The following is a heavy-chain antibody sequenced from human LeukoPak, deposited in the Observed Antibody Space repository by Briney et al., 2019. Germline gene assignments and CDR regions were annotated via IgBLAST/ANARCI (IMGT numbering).Heavy chain of an antibody. CDR3: ATDDKYAPSS. CDR1: GFTFSSYA. D-gene: IGHD2-2*01. J-gene: IGHJ5*02. V-gene: IGHV3-30*04. CDR2: ISYDGSNK. Sequence: GRSLRLSCAASGFTFSSYAMHWVRQAPGKGLEWVAIISYDGSNKYYADSVKGRFTISRDNAKNTVYLQVNSLRAEDTAVYYCATDDKYAPSSWGQGTLVTVSS.